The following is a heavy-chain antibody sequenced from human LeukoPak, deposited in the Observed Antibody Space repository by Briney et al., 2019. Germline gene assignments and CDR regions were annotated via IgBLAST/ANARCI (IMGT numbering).Heavy chain of an antibody. CDR3: SRPRGCSDGGCDNFDY. Sequence: HSGGSLRLSCAASGFTFSSYWMSWVRQAPGKGLEWVANIKQDGSERYYVDSVKGRFTISRDNAKNSLYLQMNSLRAEDTAVYYCSRPRGCSDGGCDNFDYWGQGTLVTVSS. J-gene: IGHJ4*02. CDR1: GFTFSSYW. V-gene: IGHV3-7*03. CDR2: IKQDGSER. D-gene: IGHD2-15*01.